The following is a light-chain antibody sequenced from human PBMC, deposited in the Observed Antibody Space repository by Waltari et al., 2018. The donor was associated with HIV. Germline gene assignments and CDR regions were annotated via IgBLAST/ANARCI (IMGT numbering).Light chain of an antibody. Sequence: QSALTPPPSASGSPGQSVPISCTGTGSDVGCDTYISWYQQHPGKAPKLSIYEVRKRPSGVPYRFSGSKSGNTASLTVSGLQAEDESDYYCSSYSANNNFDVFGTGTKVTVL. CDR2: EVR. V-gene: IGLV2-8*01. CDR3: SSYSANNNFDV. J-gene: IGLJ1*01. CDR1: GSDVGCDTY.